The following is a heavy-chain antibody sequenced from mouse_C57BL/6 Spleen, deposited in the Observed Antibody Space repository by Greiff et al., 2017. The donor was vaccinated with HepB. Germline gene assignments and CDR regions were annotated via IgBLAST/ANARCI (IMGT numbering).Heavy chain of an antibody. J-gene: IGHJ1*03. CDR1: GYTFTDYN. D-gene: IGHD4-1*01. V-gene: IGHV1-18*01. CDR3: ARLPNWDSGYFDV. CDR2: INPNNGGT. Sequence: VQLKESGPELVKPGASVKIPCKASGYTFTDYNMDWVKQSHGKSLEWIGDINPNNGGTIYNQKFKGKATLTVDKSSSTAYMELRSLTSEDTAVYYCARLPNWDSGYFDVWGTGTTVTVSS.